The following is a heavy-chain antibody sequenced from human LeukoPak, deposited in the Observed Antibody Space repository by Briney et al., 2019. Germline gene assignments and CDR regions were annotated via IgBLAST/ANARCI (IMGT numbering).Heavy chain of an antibody. J-gene: IGHJ6*03. CDR3: ARVCRVWSGYYYYYYMDV. Sequence: SETLSLTCTVSGGSISSYYWSWIRQPPGKGLEWIGYIHYSGSTSYNPSLKSRVTISVDTSKNQFSLKLSSVTAADTAVYYCARVCRVWSGYYYYYYMDVWGKGTTVTVSS. CDR1: GGSISSYY. CDR2: IHYSGST. D-gene: IGHD3-3*01. V-gene: IGHV4-59*08.